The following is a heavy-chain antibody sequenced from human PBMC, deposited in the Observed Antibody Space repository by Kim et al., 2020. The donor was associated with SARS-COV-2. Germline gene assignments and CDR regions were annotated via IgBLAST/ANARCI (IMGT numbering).Heavy chain of an antibody. CDR1: GGSINNYY. Sequence: SETLSLTCTVSGGSINNYYWSWIRQPLGKGLEWIGYMFYSGSTNYNPSLKSRVTMSVDTSKNQFSLNLTSVRPADTAVYYCARGGVATIWSYWGQGTLVSVSS. CDR3: ARGGVATIWSY. CDR2: MFYSGST. J-gene: IGHJ4*02. D-gene: IGHD5-12*01. V-gene: IGHV4-59*01.